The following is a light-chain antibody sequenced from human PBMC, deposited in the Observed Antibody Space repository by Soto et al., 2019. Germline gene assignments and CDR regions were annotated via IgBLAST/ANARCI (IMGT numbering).Light chain of an antibody. Sequence: EIVLTQSPATLSLSPGERATLSCRASQSISGHLAWYQQKPGQAPRLLIYGASNRATGIPARFSGSGSGTDFTLTISSLEPEDFAVYYCQQRINWPLTFGGGTKVEIK. CDR1: QSISGH. V-gene: IGKV3-11*01. CDR2: GAS. J-gene: IGKJ4*01. CDR3: QQRINWPLT.